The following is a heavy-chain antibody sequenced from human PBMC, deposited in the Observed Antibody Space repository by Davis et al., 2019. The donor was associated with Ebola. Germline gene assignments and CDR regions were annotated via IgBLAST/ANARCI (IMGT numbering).Heavy chain of an antibody. CDR2: IWYDGSNK. Sequence: GESLKISCAASGFTFSSYGMHWVRQAPGKGLEWVAVIWYDGSNKYYADSVKGRFTISRDNSKNTLYLQMNSLRAEDTAVYYCARVERRDGYNFRYYFDYWGQGTLVTVSS. CDR1: GFTFSSYG. CDR3: ARVERRDGYNFRYYFDY. D-gene: IGHD5-24*01. J-gene: IGHJ4*02. V-gene: IGHV3-30*19.